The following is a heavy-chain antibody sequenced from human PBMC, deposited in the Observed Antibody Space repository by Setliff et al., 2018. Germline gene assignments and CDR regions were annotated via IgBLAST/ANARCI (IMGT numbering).Heavy chain of an antibody. V-gene: IGHV4-61*02. CDR1: GDSINSGTYY. CDR3: ARGRGLEWLPESWFDP. CDR2: IYTGGST. Sequence: PSETLSLTCSVSGDSINSGTYYWSWFRQSAGKGLEWIGRIYTGGSTNYNPSLKSRVTISLDTSKNHFSLTLTSVTAADTAVYYCARGRGLEWLPESWFDPWGKVTLVTVSS. J-gene: IGHJ5*02. D-gene: IGHD3-3*01.